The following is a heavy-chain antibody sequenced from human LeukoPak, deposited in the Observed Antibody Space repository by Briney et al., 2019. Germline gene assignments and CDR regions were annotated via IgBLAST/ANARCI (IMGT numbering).Heavy chain of an antibody. D-gene: IGHD3-22*01. CDR3: AKDRWVDYYDSSPTGLGY. J-gene: IGHJ4*02. V-gene: IGHV3-23*01. CDR1: GFTFSNYG. Sequence: GGSLRLSCAASGFTFSNYGMSWVRQAPRKGLEWVSAISGSGGGTHYADSVKGRFTISRDNSKNTLYLQMNSLRAEDTAVYYCAKDRWVDYYDSSPTGLGYWGQGTLVTVSS. CDR2: ISGSGGGT.